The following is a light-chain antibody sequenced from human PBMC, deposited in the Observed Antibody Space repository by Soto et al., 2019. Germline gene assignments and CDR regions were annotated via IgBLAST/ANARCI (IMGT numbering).Light chain of an antibody. CDR2: DVS. Sequence: QSALTQPASVSGSPGQSITISCTGTSSDVGGYNYVSWYQQHPGKAPKLMIYDVSNRPSGVSNRFSGSKSGNTASLTISGLQAEDGAYYYCSSYTSSSTLVVFGGGTKLTVL. V-gene: IGLV2-14*01. J-gene: IGLJ2*01. CDR3: SSYTSSSTLVV. CDR1: SSDVGGYNY.